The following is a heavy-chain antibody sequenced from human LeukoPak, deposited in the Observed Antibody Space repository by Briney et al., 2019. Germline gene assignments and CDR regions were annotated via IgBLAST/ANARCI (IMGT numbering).Heavy chain of an antibody. CDR3: AHQKSGYVY. D-gene: IGHD5-12*01. CDR1: GFSLTTRGVG. V-gene: IGHV2-5*01. Sequence: SGPTLVKPTQTHTLTCTFSGFSLTTRGVGVAWIRQPPGKALEWLALIYWNDDKRYRPSLKSRLTITKDTSKNQVVLTMTNMDPLDTATYSCAHQKSGYVYWGQGTVVTVSS. CDR2: IYWNDDK. J-gene: IGHJ4*02.